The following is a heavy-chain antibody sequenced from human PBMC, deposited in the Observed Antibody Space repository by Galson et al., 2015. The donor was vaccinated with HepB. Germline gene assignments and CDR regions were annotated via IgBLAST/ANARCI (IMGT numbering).Heavy chain of an antibody. D-gene: IGHD6-13*01. Sequence: SLRLSCAASGFTFSNAWMNWVRQAPGKGLEWVGRIKSKTDGGTTDYAAPVKGRFTISRDDSKNTLYLQMNSLKTEDTAVYYCTTDYSSSWYGVHDAFDIWGQGTMVTVSS. CDR3: TTDYSSSWYGVHDAFDI. V-gene: IGHV3-15*07. CDR1: GFTFSNAW. J-gene: IGHJ3*02. CDR2: IKSKTDGGTT.